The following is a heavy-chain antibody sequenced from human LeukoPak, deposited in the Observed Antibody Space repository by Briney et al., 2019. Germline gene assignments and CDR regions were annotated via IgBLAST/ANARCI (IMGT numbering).Heavy chain of an antibody. Sequence: SGPALVKPTQTLTLTCTFSGFSLSTSGMCVSWIRQPPGKALEWLARIDWDDDKYYSTSLKTRLTISKDTSKSQVVLTMTNMDPVDTATYYCARASTIHDLFDYWGQGTLVTVSS. CDR1: GFSLSTSGMC. J-gene: IGHJ4*02. D-gene: IGHD5/OR15-5a*01. V-gene: IGHV2-70*11. CDR3: ARASTIHDLFDY. CDR2: IDWDDDK.